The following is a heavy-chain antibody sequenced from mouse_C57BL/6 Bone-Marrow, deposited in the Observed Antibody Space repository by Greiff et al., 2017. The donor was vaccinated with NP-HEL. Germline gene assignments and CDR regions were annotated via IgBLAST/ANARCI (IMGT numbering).Heavy chain of an antibody. J-gene: IGHJ2*01. V-gene: IGHV2-5*01. D-gene: IGHD2-3*01. CDR3: AKDGYYFYYFDY. CDR1: GFSLTSYG. Sequence: QVQLQQSGPGLVQPSQSLSITCTVSGFSLTSYGVHWVRQSPGKGLEWLGVIWRGGSTDYNAAFISRLSITKDNSKSQVFFKMNSLQADDTAIYYCAKDGYYFYYFDYWGKGTTLTVSS. CDR2: IWRGGST.